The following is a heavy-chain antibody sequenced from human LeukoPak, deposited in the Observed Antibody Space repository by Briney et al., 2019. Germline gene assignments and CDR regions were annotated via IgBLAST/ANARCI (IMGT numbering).Heavy chain of an antibody. J-gene: IGHJ6*04. CDR3: ARDRTVAAAGMLAGMDV. CDR1: GYTFTSYG. Sequence: GASVKVSCKASGYTFTSYGISWVRQAPGQGLEWMGWINAYNGNTNYAQKLQGRVTMTTDTSTSTAYMELRSLRSDDTAVYYCARDRTVAAAGMLAGMDVWGKGTTVTVSS. D-gene: IGHD6-13*01. CDR2: INAYNGNT. V-gene: IGHV1-18*04.